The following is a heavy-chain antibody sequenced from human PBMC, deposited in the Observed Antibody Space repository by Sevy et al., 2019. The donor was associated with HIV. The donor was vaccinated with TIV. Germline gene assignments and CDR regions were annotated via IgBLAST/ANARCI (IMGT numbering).Heavy chain of an antibody. Sequence: GGSLRLSCAASGFTFSSYAMSWVRQAPGKGLEWVSAISGSGGSTYYADSVKGRFTISRDNSKNTLYLQMNSLRAEDTAVYYCAKHLLGGNSWSDYYYYYMDVWGKGTTVTVSS. CDR3: AKHLLGGNSWSDYYYYYMDV. J-gene: IGHJ6*03. D-gene: IGHD2-21*02. CDR1: GFTFSSYA. V-gene: IGHV3-23*01. CDR2: ISGSGGST.